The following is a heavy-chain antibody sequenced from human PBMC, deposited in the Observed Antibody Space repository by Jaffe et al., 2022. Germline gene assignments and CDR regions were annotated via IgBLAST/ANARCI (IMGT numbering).Heavy chain of an antibody. CDR3: ARDRTPYGGNYPRGVGISDHPFDY. J-gene: IGHJ4*02. D-gene: IGHD4-17*01. Sequence: QVQLVQSGAEVKKPGASVKVSCKASGYTFTGYYMHWVRQAPGQGLEWMGWINPNSGGTNYAQKFQGRVTMTRDTSISTAYMELSRLRSDDTAVYYCARDRTPYGGNYPRGVGISDHPFDYWGQGTLVTVSS. CDR2: INPNSGGT. V-gene: IGHV1-2*02. CDR1: GYTFTGYY.